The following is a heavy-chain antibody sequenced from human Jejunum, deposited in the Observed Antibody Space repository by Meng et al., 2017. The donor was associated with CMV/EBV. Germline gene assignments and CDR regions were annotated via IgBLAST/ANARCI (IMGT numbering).Heavy chain of an antibody. CDR1: GLTISNYA. CDR2: ISGISSNI. V-gene: IGHV3-23*01. CDR3: AKMSFDLWSGYYALDV. J-gene: IGHJ3*01. Sequence: GLTISNYAINWVRQAPGKGLEWVSGISGISSNIRYAASVKGRFTLSRDNSNNTVYLQMNSLRAEDTAVYYCAKMSFDLWSGYYALDVWGQGIMVTVSS. D-gene: IGHD3-3*01.